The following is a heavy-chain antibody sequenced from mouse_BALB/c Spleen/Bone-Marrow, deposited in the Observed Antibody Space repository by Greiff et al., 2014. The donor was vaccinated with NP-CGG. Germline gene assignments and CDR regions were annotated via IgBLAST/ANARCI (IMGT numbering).Heavy chain of an antibody. J-gene: IGHJ4*01. CDR1: GFNIKDTY. Sequence: DVKLQESGAELVKPGASVKLSCTASGFNIKDTYMHWVKQRPEQGLEWIGRIDPANGNTKYDPKLQGKATITADTSSNTAYLQLSSLTSEDTAVYYCAIYYGNYYAMDYWGQGTSVTVSS. V-gene: IGHV14-3*02. CDR3: AIYYGNYYAMDY. D-gene: IGHD2-1*01. CDR2: IDPANGNT.